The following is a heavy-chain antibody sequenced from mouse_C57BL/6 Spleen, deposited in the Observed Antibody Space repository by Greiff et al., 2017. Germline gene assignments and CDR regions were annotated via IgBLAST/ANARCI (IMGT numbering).Heavy chain of an antibody. V-gene: IGHV1-15*01. J-gene: IGHJ4*01. Sequence: VQLQQSGAELVRPGASVTLSCKASGYTFTDYEMHWVKQTPVHGLEWIGAIDPETGGTAYNQKFKGKAILTADKSSSTAYMELRSLTSEDSAVYYCTRGGGSSYDAMDYWGQGTSVTVSS. CDR2: IDPETGGT. CDR1: GYTFTDYE. CDR3: TRGGGSSYDAMDY. D-gene: IGHD1-1*01.